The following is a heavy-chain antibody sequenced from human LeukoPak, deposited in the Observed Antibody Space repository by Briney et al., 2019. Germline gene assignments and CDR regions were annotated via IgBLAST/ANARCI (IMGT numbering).Heavy chain of an antibody. D-gene: IGHD3-16*01. CDR3: ARRGSLSEHFAEYFPH. CDR1: GYRFTSYW. CDR2: IYPVDSDT. Sequence: PGESLKISCKGSGYRFTSYWIGWVHQMPGKGLEWMGIIYPVDSDTRYSPSFQGQVIISADRSTSTAYLQWSSLKASDTAMYYCARRGSLSEHFAEYFPHWGQGTLVTVSS. J-gene: IGHJ1*01. V-gene: IGHV5-51*07.